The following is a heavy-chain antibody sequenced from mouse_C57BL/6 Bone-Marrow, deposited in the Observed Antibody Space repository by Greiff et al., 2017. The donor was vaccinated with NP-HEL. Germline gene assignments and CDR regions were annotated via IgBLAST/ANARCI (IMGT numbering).Heavy chain of an antibody. D-gene: IGHD1-1*01. V-gene: IGHV1-81*01. CDR1: GYTFTSYG. CDR2: IYPRSGNT. Sequence: VQRVESGAELARPGASVKLSCKASGYTFTSYGISWVKQRTGQGLEWIGEIYPRSGNTYYNEKFKGKATLTADKSSSTAYMELRSLTSEDSAVYFCARRGLYYGFDYWGQGTTLTVSS. CDR3: ARRGLYYGFDY. J-gene: IGHJ2*01.